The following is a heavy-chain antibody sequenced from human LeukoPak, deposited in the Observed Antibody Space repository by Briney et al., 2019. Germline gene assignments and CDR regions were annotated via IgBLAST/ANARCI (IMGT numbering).Heavy chain of an antibody. CDR3: ARFPIVGATTYLDY. CDR2: IIPIFGTT. V-gene: IGHV1-69*13. CDR1: GGTFSSYA. D-gene: IGHD1-26*01. J-gene: IGHJ4*02. Sequence: ASVKVSCKASGGTFSSYAIDWVRQAPGQGLEWMGGIIPIFGTTNYAQKFQGRVTITADESTSTAYMELSSLRSEDTAVYYCARFPIVGATTYLDYWGQGTLVTVSS.